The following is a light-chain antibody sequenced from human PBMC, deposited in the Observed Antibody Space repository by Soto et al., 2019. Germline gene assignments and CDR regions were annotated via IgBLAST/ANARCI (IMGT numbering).Light chain of an antibody. Sequence: EIVMTQSPATLSVSPGERATLSCRASQIVGSKLAWYQQKRGQAPRLIIYGASTRATGIPPRFIGSGSGTEFILLIITLQSQDFSVYYCQQYNDCPLITFGQGTRLEI. V-gene: IGKV3-15*01. J-gene: IGKJ5*01. CDR2: GAS. CDR1: QIVGSK. CDR3: QQYNDCPLIT.